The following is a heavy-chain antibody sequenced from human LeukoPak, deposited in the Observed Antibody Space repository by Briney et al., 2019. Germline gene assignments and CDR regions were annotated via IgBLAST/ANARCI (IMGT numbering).Heavy chain of an antibody. V-gene: IGHV3-7*01. D-gene: IGHD2-8*01. J-gene: IGHJ5*02. CDR1: GFTFSSYW. CDR3: ARVYYMQGWPTFDP. CDR2: IKQDGSEK. Sequence: PGGSLRLSCAASGFTFSSYWMSWVRQAPGKGLEWVANIKQDGSEKYYVDSVKGRFTISRDNAKNSLYLQMNSLRAEDTAVYYCARVYYMQGWPTFDPWGQGTLVTVSS.